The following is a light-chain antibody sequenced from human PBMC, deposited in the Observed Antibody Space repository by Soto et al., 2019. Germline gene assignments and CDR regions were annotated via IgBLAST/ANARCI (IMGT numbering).Light chain of an antibody. J-gene: IGLJ1*01. CDR2: RNN. CDR3: AAWGDSLSGHV. CDR1: SSTIGSNY. Sequence: QSVLTQPPSASGTPGQRVTISCSGSSSTIGSNYVYWYQQIPGTAPKLLIYRNNQRPSGVSDRFSGSKSGTSASLAISGLRSEDEADYYCAAWGDSLSGHVFGTGTKVTVL. V-gene: IGLV1-47*01.